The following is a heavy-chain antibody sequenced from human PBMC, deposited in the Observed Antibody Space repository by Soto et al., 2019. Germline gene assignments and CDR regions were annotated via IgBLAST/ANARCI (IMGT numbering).Heavy chain of an antibody. Sequence: GASVKVSCKASGYTFTTCYIHWVRQAPGQGLEWMGVINPSGGTTTYAQEFQGRVTMTRDTSTSTVYMELSGLRSEDTAVYYCAREPLVGSHCYGMDVCGQGTTVTVSS. CDR1: GYTFTTCY. V-gene: IGHV1-46*01. J-gene: IGHJ6*02. CDR2: INPSGGTT. D-gene: IGHD3-10*01. CDR3: AREPLVGSHCYGMDV.